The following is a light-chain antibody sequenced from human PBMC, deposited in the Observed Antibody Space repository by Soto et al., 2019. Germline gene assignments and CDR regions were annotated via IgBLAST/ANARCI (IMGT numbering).Light chain of an antibody. V-gene: IGKV3-11*01. J-gene: IGKJ5*01. CDR2: QTS. CDR3: QQYDNLPIT. Sequence: EIVLTQSPATLSSFPGDRVTLSCRASQYINTRLAWYQHRPGQAPRLLIYQTSIRAAGIPARFSASGSGTDFTLTISDVQPEDFALYYCQQYDNLPITFGQGTRLEIK. CDR1: QYINTR.